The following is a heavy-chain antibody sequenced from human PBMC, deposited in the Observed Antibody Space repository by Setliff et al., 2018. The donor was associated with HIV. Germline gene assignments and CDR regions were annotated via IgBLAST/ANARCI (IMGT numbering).Heavy chain of an antibody. D-gene: IGHD6-19*01. CDR1: AGSIRSSTYY. CDR2: IYYSGST. J-gene: IGHJ4*02. Sequence: SETLSLTCTVSAGSIRSSTYYWAWIRQPPGKGLEWIGTIYYSGSTYYNPSLKSRATISVDMSKNQFSLRLSSVTAAETAVYYCIIAYSSGWLATMGFDSWGQGTLVTVSS. CDR3: IIAYSSGWLATMGFDS. V-gene: IGHV4-39*01.